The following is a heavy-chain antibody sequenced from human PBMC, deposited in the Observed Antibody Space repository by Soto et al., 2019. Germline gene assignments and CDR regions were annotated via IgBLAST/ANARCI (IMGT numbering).Heavy chain of an antibody. CDR2: ISHDGSIK. Sequence: AGGSLRLSCAASGFTFSSYVMHWVRQAPGKGLEWVAVISHDGSIKYYADSVKGRFTISRDNSKNTLYLQMNSLRAEDTAMFYCAKDARANYYYYGMDVWGQGTTVTVSS. CDR1: GFTFSSYV. CDR3: AKDARANYYYYGMDV. V-gene: IGHV3-30*18. J-gene: IGHJ6*02.